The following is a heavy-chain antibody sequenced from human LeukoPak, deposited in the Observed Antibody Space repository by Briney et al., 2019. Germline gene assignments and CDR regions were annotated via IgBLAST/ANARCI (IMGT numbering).Heavy chain of an antibody. Sequence: GGSLRLSCAASGFIFSDYYMSWIRQAPGKGLEWVSYISSSGSTMYYTDSVKGRFTISRDNAKDSLYLQMNSLRAEDTAVYYCARDPGSGYEEHFDYWGQGALVTVSS. V-gene: IGHV3-11*01. J-gene: IGHJ4*02. CDR3: ARDPGSGYEEHFDY. CDR2: ISSSGSTM. CDR1: GFIFSDYY. D-gene: IGHD5-12*01.